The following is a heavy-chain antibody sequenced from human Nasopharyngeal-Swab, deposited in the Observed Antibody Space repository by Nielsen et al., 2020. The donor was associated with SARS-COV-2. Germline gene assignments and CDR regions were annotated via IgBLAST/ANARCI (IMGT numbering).Heavy chain of an antibody. J-gene: IGHJ5*02. CDR2: IYYSGST. Sequence: WIRQPPGKGLEWIGYIYYSGSTYYNPSLKSRVTISVDTSKSQFSLKLSSVTAADTAVYYCASSAVVANINGWFDPWGQGTLVTVSS. V-gene: IGHV4-31*02. D-gene: IGHD5-12*01. CDR3: ASSAVVANINGWFDP.